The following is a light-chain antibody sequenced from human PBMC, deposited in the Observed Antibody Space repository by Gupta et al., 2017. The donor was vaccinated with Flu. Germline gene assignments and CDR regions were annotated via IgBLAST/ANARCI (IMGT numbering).Light chain of an antibody. CDR3: RRRSNCPPFT. Sequence: EIVLTQSPATPSLSPGERATLSCRASQSVSSYLVWYQQKPGPAPRLLIYDASNRAPGTPARFSGSGSGTDFTLTISSLEAEDFAVYYCRRRSNCPPFTFGHGTTVDIK. V-gene: IGKV3-11*01. CDR1: QSVSSY. J-gene: IGKJ3*01. CDR2: DAS.